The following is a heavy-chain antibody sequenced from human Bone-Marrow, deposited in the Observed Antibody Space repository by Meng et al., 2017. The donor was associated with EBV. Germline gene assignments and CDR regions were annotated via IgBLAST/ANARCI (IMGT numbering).Heavy chain of an antibody. D-gene: IGHD3-22*01. J-gene: IGHJ4*02. CDR3: ARGDDSSGLDY. V-gene: IGHV4-30-2*01. CDR2: IYHSGST. CDR1: GGSIANGGYS. Sequence: LQPPESGSGLVKPSQTLSLTCVVSGGSIANGGYSWSWSRQPPGKGLEWIGYIYHSGSTSYNPSLKSRVTISVDRSKNQFSLKLNSVTAADTAVYYCARGDDSSGLDYWGQGTLVTVSS.